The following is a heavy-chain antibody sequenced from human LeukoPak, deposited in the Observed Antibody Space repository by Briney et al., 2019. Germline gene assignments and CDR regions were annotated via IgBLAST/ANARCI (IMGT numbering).Heavy chain of an antibody. J-gene: IGHJ3*02. Sequence: SVKVSCKASGDTFSSYAISWVRQAPGQGLEWMGRIIPIFGTANYAQKFQGRVTITTDESTSTAYMELSSLRSEDTAVYYCARGHYYYDSSGYYDPTDAFDIWGQGTMVTVSS. D-gene: IGHD3-22*01. V-gene: IGHV1-69*05. CDR2: IIPIFGTA. CDR1: GDTFSSYA. CDR3: ARGHYYYDSSGYYDPTDAFDI.